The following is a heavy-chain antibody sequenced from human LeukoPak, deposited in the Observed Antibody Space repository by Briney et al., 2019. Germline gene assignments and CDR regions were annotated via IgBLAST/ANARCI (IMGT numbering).Heavy chain of an antibody. CDR1: GFTFSSYA. CDR2: ISGSGGSI. Sequence: GGSLRLSCAASGFTFSSYAMSWVRQAPGKGLEWVSSISGSGGSIYYADSVKGRFAISRDNSKSTLYLQMNSLRAEDTAIYYCAKEAVAAAGPFDYWGQGTLVTVSS. CDR3: AKEAVAAAGPFDY. D-gene: IGHD6-13*01. J-gene: IGHJ4*02. V-gene: IGHV3-23*01.